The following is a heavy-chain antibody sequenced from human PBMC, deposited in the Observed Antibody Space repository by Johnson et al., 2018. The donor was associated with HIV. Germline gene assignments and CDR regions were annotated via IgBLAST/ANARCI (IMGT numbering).Heavy chain of an antibody. J-gene: IGHJ3*01. CDR1: GFSFSSYP. CDR3: ARLPSGYSRDGFNV. CDR2: TTYDGTNK. D-gene: IGHD5-18*01. V-gene: IGHV3-30*04. Sequence: QVQLVESGGGVVQPGRSLRLSCAASGFSFSSYPMHWVRQAPGKGLDWVAVTTYDGTNKYYADSVKGRFTISRDNSKNTLYLQMNRLRAEDTAVYYCARLPSGYSRDGFNVWGQGTMVTLSS.